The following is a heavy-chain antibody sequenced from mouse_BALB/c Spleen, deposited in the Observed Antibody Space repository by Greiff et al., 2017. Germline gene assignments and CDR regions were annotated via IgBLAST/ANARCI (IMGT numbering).Heavy chain of an antibody. V-gene: IGHV3-2*02. Sequence: ESGPGLVKPSQSLSLTCTVTGYSITSDYAWNWIRQFPGNKLEWMGYISYSGSTSYNPSLKSRISITRDTSKNQFFLPLNSVTTEDTATYYCARCRYDGYAMDYWGQGTSVTVSS. CDR1: GYSITSDYA. CDR2: ISYSGST. D-gene: IGHD2-14*01. J-gene: IGHJ4*01. CDR3: ARCRYDGYAMDY.